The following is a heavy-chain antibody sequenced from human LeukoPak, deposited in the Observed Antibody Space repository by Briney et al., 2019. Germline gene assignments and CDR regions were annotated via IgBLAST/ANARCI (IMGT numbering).Heavy chain of an antibody. Sequence: GGSVRLSCAASGFTFSSYAMSWVRKAPGKGLEWVSAISGSGGSTYYADSVKGRFTIPRDNSKNTLYLQMNSLRAEDTAVYYCASERGAVAGTDYWGQGALVTVSS. CDR2: ISGSGGST. D-gene: IGHD6-19*01. J-gene: IGHJ4*02. V-gene: IGHV3-23*01. CDR3: ASERGAVAGTDY. CDR1: GFTFSSYA.